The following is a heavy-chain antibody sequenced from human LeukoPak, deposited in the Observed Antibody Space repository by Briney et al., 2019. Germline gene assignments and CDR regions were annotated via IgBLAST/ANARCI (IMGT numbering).Heavy chain of an antibody. D-gene: IGHD2-8*01. V-gene: IGHV4-34*01. CDR1: GGSFSGYY. CDR3: ARDDCTNGVCLFDY. CDR2: INHSGST. J-gene: IGHJ4*02. Sequence: PSETLSLTCAVYGGSFSGYYWSWFRQPPGKGLEWIGEINHSGSTNYNPPLKSRVTISVDTSKNQFSLKLSSVTAADTAVYYCARDDCTNGVCLFDYWGQGTLVTVSS.